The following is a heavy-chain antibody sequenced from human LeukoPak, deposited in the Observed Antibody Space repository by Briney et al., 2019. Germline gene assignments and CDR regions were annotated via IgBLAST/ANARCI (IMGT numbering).Heavy chain of an antibody. V-gene: IGHV4-30-4*01. Sequence: ASQTLSLTCTVSDGSISSGDYYRSWIRQPPGKGLEWIGYIYYSGSTYYNPSLKSRVTISVDTSKNQFSLKLSSVTAADTAVYYCARAGCPKAEYGYGYGSNFDYWGQGTLVTVSS. CDR1: DGSISSGDYY. J-gene: IGHJ4*02. D-gene: IGHD5-18*01. CDR2: IYYSGST. CDR3: ARAGCPKAEYGYGYGSNFDY.